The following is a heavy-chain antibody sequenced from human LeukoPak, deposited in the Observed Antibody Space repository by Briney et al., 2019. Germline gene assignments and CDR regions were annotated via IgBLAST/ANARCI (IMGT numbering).Heavy chain of an antibody. CDR2: MYNSGST. V-gene: IGHV4-59*11. Sequence: SETLSLTRTVSGGSIGSHSWSWIRQPPGKELEWIGYMYNSGSTIYNPSLRSRVTISVDTSKNHVSLSLTSVTAADTAVYYCARQFGGSGPFDYWGQGSLVTVSS. J-gene: IGHJ4*02. D-gene: IGHD3-10*01. CDR1: GGSIGSHS. CDR3: ARQFGGSGPFDY.